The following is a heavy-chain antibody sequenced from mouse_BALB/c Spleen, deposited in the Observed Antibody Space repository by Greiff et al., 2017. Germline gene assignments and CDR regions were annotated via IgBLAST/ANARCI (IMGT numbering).Heavy chain of an antibody. CDR2: ISYSGST. V-gene: IGHV3-2*02. CDR1: GYSITSDYA. D-gene: IGHD1-2*01. CDR3: ARYGSIAY. Sequence: EVKVEESGPGLVKPSQSLSLTCTVTGYSITSDYAWNWIRQFPGNKLEWMGYISYSGSTSYNPSLKSRISITRDTSKNQFFLQLNSVTTEDTATYYCARYGSIAYWGQGTLVTVSA. J-gene: IGHJ3*01.